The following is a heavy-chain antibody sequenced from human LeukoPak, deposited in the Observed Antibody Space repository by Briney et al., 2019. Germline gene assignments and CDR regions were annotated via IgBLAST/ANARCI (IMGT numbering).Heavy chain of an antibody. D-gene: IGHD3-16*01. V-gene: IGHV4-4*07. CDR1: GGSISNYY. Sequence: PSETLSLTCSVSGGSISNYYWNWIRQPAGKGLEWIGRLHASGSTRYNPSSGTRVTMSADTSKNQLSLKLTSVTAADTALYFCARDQSGSGGHNNDAFDIWGQGTMVTV. CDR3: ARDQSGSGGHNNDAFDI. CDR2: LHASGST. J-gene: IGHJ3*02.